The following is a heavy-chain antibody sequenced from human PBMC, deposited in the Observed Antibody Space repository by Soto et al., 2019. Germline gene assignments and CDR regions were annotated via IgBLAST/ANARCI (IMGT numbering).Heavy chain of an antibody. V-gene: IGHV4-34*01. CDR2: INHSGST. J-gene: IGHJ4*02. CDR1: GGSFSGYY. Sequence: PSATLSITCAVYGGSFSGYYWSWIRQPPGKGLEWIGEINHSGSTNYNPSLKSRVTISVDTSKNQFSLKLSSVTAADTAVYYCASGWRRFDYWGQGTLVTVSS. CDR3: ASGWRRFDY.